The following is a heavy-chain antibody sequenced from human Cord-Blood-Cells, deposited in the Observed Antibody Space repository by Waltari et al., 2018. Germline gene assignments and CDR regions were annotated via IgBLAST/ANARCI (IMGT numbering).Heavy chain of an antibody. D-gene: IGHD6-6*01. CDR1: GFTFSSYS. Sequence: AASGFTFSSYSMNWVRQAPGKGLEWVSSISSSSSYIYYADSVKGRFTISRDNAKNSLYLQMNSLRAEDTAVYYCARDHRSIAARGDAFDIWGQGTMVTVSS. CDR3: ARDHRSIAARGDAFDI. J-gene: IGHJ3*02. V-gene: IGHV3-21*01. CDR2: ISSSSSYI.